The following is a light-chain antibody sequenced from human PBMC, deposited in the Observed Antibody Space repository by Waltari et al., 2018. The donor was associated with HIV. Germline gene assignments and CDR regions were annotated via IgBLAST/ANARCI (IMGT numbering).Light chain of an antibody. CDR3: SAWDNTLNGWV. CDR1: SNTVDDPG. Sequence: QAGLTQPPSLSVGSGRTATLTCTGASNTVDDPGAACLQPHQGHPPKVLSHRNNNRASGVSEKFSAFRSGKTAFLTITGLRPEDEADYFCSAWDNTLNGWVFGGGTQLTVL. V-gene: IGLV10-54*04. CDR2: RNN. J-gene: IGLJ3*02.